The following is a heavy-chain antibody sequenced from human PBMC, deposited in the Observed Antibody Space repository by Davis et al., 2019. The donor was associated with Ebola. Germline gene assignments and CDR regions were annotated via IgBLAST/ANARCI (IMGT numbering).Heavy chain of an antibody. CDR2: IYYSWST. Sequence: SETLSLTCTVSGGSISSYYWSWIRQPPGKGLEWIGYIYYSWSTNYNPSLKSRVTISVDTSKNQFSLKLSSVTAADTAVYYCARTSYDFWSGYYTGNWFDPWGQGTLVTVSS. D-gene: IGHD3-3*01. V-gene: IGHV4-59*01. CDR1: GGSISSYY. J-gene: IGHJ5*02. CDR3: ARTSYDFWSGYYTGNWFDP.